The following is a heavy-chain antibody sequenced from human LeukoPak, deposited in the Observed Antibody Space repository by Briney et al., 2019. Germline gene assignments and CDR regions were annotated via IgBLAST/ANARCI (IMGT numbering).Heavy chain of an antibody. Sequence: GGSLRLSCAASGFTVSSNYMSWVRQAPGKGLEWVSVIYSGGSTYYADSVKGRFTISRDNSKNTLYLQMHSLRGEDTTVYYCARDRSIAARPEYYYYGMDVWGQGTTVTVSS. D-gene: IGHD6-6*01. J-gene: IGHJ6*02. V-gene: IGHV3-53*01. CDR1: GFTVSSNY. CDR3: ARDRSIAARPEYYYYGMDV. CDR2: IYSGGST.